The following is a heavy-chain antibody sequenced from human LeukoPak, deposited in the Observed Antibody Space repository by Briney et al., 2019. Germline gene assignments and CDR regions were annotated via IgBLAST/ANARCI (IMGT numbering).Heavy chain of an antibody. J-gene: IGHJ4*02. CDR1: GFTFTSHV. CDR2: ISMNVQTT. CDR3: VREGLERRTNFDY. D-gene: IGHD1-1*01. V-gene: IGHV3-64D*06. Sequence: PGGPLRLSCSASGFTFTSHVMHWVRQAPGKGLQYVSGISMNVQTTYYAGSVKGRFTISRDSSKNTVYLQMNSLTAEDTAVYYCVREGLERRTNFDYWGQGTLVSVSS.